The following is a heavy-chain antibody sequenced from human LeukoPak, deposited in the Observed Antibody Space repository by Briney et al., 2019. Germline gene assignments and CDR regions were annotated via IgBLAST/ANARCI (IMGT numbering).Heavy chain of an antibody. Sequence: PGGSLRLSCAASGFTFSSYGMSWVRQAPGKGLEWVSGINWNGGSTGYADSVKGRFTISRDNAKNSLYLQMNSLRAEDTALYYCARDSSGYYQSFLDYWGQGTLVTVSS. CDR3: ARDSSGYYQSFLDY. V-gene: IGHV3-20*04. CDR1: GFTFSSYG. J-gene: IGHJ4*02. D-gene: IGHD3-3*01. CDR2: INWNGGST.